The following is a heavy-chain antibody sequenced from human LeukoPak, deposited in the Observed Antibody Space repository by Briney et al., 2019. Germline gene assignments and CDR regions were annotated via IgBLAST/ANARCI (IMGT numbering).Heavy chain of an antibody. CDR1: GFSFSNYA. V-gene: IGHV3-23*01. D-gene: IGHD3-22*01. J-gene: IGHJ1*01. Sequence: PGGSLRLSCVASGFSFSNYAMSWVRQAPGKGLEWVSALSRRDDSTNYADSVKGRFTISRDNSENTLYLQMNSLRVEDTAVYYCAKGSGEYYYDSRGSYHFQNWGQGTLVTVSS. CDR3: AKGSGEYYYDSRGSYHFQN. CDR2: LSRRDDST.